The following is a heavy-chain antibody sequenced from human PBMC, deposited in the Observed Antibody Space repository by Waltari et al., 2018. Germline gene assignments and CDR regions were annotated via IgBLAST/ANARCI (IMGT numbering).Heavy chain of an antibody. V-gene: IGHV3-7*04. J-gene: IGHJ4*02. CDR3: QRGDY. Sequence: EVQLVESGGGLVQPGGSRRLSCAASGFTFSNFWMSWARQAPGKGLEWVANINQDGSGEYYVDSVKGRFTISRDNAKNSLYLQMNSLRAEDTAVYYCQRGDYWGQGTLVTVSS. CDR1: GFTFSNFW. CDR2: INQDGSGE.